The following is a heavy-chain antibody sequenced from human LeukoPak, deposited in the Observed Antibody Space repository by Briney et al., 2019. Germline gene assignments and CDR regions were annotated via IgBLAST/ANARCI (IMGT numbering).Heavy chain of an antibody. J-gene: IGHJ4*02. CDR3: ARVYRGGGGY. Sequence: ASVKVSCKASGYTFTSYDINWVRQASGQGLEWMGWLNPKSGNTGYAQKFQGRVTISRNTSISTAYMELSSLRSEDTAVYFCARVYRGGGGYWGQGTLVTVSS. CDR1: GYTFTSYD. D-gene: IGHD3-16*01. CDR2: LNPKSGNT. V-gene: IGHV1-8*03.